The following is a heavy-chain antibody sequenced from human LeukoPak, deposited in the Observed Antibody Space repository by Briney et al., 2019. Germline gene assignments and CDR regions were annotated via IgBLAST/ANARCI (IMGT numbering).Heavy chain of an antibody. Sequence: SETLSLTCTVSGGSISSYYWSWIRQPPGKGLEWIGYIYYSGSTNYNPSLKSRVTKSVDTSKNQFSLKLSSVTAADTAVYYCARLENDVGAFDYWGQGTLVTVSS. CDR3: ARLENDVGAFDY. CDR2: IYYSGST. D-gene: IGHD1-1*01. V-gene: IGHV4-59*08. CDR1: GGSISSYY. J-gene: IGHJ4*02.